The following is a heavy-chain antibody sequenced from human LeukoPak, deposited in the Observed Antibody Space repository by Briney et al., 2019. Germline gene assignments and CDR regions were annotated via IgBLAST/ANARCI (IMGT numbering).Heavy chain of an antibody. J-gene: IGHJ4*02. CDR1: RFPVRRRY. CDR2: IYTGSSP. CDR3: AKDYERWLRARDFDY. V-gene: IGHV3-53*01. D-gene: IGHD5-12*01. Sequence: GGSLRLSCAASRFPVRRRYMHRVRQAPAKGLEWVSDIYTGSSPYYAYSVKGGFIISRDKPKNTQDLQMKSLRAEPTTVYHCAKDYERWLRARDFDYWGQGTLVTVAS.